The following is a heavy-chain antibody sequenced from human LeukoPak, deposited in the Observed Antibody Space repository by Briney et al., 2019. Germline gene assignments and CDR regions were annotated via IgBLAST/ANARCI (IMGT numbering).Heavy chain of an antibody. CDR2: ISGSGGST. V-gene: IGHV3-23*01. Sequence: PGGSLRLSCAASGFTFSSYAMSWVRQAPGKGLEWVSAISGSGGSTYYADSVKGRFTISRDNSKNTLYLQMNSLRAEDTAVYYCAKLLPVDTAMGNAFDIWGQGTMVTVSS. J-gene: IGHJ3*02. CDR3: AKLLPVDTAMGNAFDI. D-gene: IGHD5-18*01. CDR1: GFTFSSYA.